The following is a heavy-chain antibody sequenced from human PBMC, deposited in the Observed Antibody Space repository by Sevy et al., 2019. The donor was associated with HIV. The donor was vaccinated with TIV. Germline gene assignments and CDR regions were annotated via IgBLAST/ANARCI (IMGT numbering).Heavy chain of an antibody. CDR3: ARGGPPTSSGSYFDS. Sequence: SETLSLTCTVSGGSISSYYWNWIRQPAGKGLEWIGRIYTSGSTNHNPSLMSRVTMSVDTSKNQFSLKLSSVTAADTAVYYCARGGPPTSSGSYFDSWGQGTLVTVSS. CDR1: GGSISSYY. V-gene: IGHV4-4*07. CDR2: IYTSGST. J-gene: IGHJ4*02. D-gene: IGHD1-26*01.